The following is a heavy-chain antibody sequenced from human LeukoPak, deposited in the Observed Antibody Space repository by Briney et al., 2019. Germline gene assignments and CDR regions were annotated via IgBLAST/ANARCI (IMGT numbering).Heavy chain of an antibody. CDR2: IYYSGST. V-gene: IGHV4-61*01. CDR1: GASISSGSNY. Sequence: SETLSLTCSVSGASISSGSNYWGWIRQPPGKTLEWIGNIYYSGSTNYNPSLKSRVIISVDTSKNQFSLKLSPVTAADTAVYYCARVGVDYSGNIIKYFFDYWGQGTLVTVSS. J-gene: IGHJ4*02. D-gene: IGHD4-23*01. CDR3: ARVGVDYSGNIIKYFFDY.